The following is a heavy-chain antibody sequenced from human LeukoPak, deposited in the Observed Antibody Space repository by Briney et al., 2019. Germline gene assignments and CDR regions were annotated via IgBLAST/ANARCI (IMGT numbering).Heavy chain of an antibody. CDR1: GFTFSSYS. Sequence: GGSLRLSCAASGFTFSSYSMNWVRQAPGKGLEWVSYISSSSSTIYYADSVKGRFTISRDNAKNSLYLQMNSLRAEDTAVYYCARNPIVVVPASIVYFDYWGQGTLVTVSS. J-gene: IGHJ4*02. D-gene: IGHD2-2*02. CDR3: ARNPIVVVPASIVYFDY. V-gene: IGHV3-48*01. CDR2: ISSSSSTI.